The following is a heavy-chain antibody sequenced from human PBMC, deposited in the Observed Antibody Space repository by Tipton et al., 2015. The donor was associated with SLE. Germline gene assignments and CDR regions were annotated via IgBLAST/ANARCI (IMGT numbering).Heavy chain of an antibody. CDR3: ARGHCTGGVCSDAFDI. Sequence: SLRLSCAASGFTFSTYAMHWVRQAPGKGLEWVAVISYDGSTKYYADSVKGRFTISRDNSKNTLYLQMNSLRAEDTAVYYCARGHCTGGVCSDAFDIWGQGTMVTVSS. J-gene: IGHJ3*02. D-gene: IGHD2-8*02. CDR1: GFTFSTYA. CDR2: ISYDGSTK. V-gene: IGHV3-30*14.